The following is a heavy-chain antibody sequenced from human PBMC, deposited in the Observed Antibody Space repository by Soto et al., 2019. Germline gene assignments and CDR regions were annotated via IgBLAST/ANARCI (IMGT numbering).Heavy chain of an antibody. Sequence: GGFLRLSCAASGFTFSSYSMNWVRQAPGKGLKWVSSISRSSSYIYYADSVKGRFTISRDNAKNSLYLQMNSLRAEDTAVYYCARDIGWFDPWGQGTLVTVSS. CDR1: GFTFSSYS. V-gene: IGHV3-21*01. CDR2: ISRSSSYI. CDR3: ARDIGWFDP. J-gene: IGHJ5*02. D-gene: IGHD3-10*01.